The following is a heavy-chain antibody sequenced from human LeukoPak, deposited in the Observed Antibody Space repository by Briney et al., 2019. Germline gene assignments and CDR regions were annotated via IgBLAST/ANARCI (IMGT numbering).Heavy chain of an antibody. CDR2: ISSSGSTI. Sequence: GGSLRLSCAASGFTFSSYEMNWVRQAPGKGLEWVSYISSSGSTIYYADSVKGRFTISRDNAKNSLYLQMNGLRAEDTAVYYCARGRITVVRGIISNYFDYWGQGTLVTVSS. CDR1: GFTFSSYE. CDR3: ARGRITVVRGIISNYFDY. D-gene: IGHD3-10*01. J-gene: IGHJ4*02. V-gene: IGHV3-48*03.